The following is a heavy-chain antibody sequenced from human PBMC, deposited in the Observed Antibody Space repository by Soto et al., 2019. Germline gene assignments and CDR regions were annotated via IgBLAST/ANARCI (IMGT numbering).Heavy chain of an antibody. CDR3: AKYNSNSRH. J-gene: IGHJ4*02. Sequence: PSETLSLTCTVSCGSISSGNYYWGWIRQPPGKGLEWIGSIDNSGTTYYNPSLKSRVTVSVDTSKNEFSLKLSSVTAPDTAVYYCAKYNSNSRHWGQGTLVTVSS. CDR2: IDNSGTT. V-gene: IGHV4-39*01. D-gene: IGHD6-6*01. CDR1: CGSISSGNYY.